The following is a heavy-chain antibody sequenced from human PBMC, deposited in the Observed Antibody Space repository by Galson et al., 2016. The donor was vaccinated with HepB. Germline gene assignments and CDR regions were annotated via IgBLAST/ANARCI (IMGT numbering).Heavy chain of an antibody. CDR3: ARGFKLGAPDYMDV. Sequence: SLRLSCAAYGFTFSDWDFHWVRQAPGKGLDWVAVISKTGDTTFYGDSVKGRFTISRDNSKNTVDLQIHSLGSEDAAVYFCARGFKLGAPDYMDVWGKGTTVTVS. CDR2: ISKTGDTT. CDR1: GFTFSDWD. V-gene: IGHV3-30-3*01. J-gene: IGHJ6*03. D-gene: IGHD1-26*01.